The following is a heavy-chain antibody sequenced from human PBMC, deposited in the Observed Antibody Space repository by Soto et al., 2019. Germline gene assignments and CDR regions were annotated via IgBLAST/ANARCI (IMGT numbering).Heavy chain of an antibody. CDR1: GGSINSGGYC. D-gene: IGHD5-18*01. Sequence: QVQLQESGPGLVKPSQTLSLTCTVSGGSINSGGYCWSWIRQHPGKGLDWIGCISYGGSTSYNPSLERRFTISVETAKNQFSLKLPSGAAADTAVYYCSRGILVWGQGALITVSS. CDR2: ISYGGST. CDR3: SRGILV. J-gene: IGHJ4*02. V-gene: IGHV4-31*03.